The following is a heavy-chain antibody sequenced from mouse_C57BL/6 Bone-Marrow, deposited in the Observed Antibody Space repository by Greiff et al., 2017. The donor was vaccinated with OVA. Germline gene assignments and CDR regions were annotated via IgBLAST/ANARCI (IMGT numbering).Heavy chain of an antibody. CDR1: GFTFSSYG. Sequence: EVQGVESGGDLVKPGGSLKLSCAASGFTFSSYGMSWVRQTPDKRLEWVATISSGGSYTYYPDSVKGRFTISRDNAKNTLYLQMSSLKSEDTAMYYCARHTYYYGPWYFDVWGTGTTVTVSS. CDR3: ARHTYYYGPWYFDV. D-gene: IGHD1-1*01. V-gene: IGHV5-6*01. J-gene: IGHJ1*03. CDR2: ISSGGSYT.